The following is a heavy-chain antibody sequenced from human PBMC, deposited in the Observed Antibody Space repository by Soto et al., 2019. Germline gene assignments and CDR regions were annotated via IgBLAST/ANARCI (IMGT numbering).Heavy chain of an antibody. Sequence: QVQLQESGPGLVKPSQTLSLTCTVSGGSISSGDYYWSWIRQPPGKGLEWIGYIYYSGSTYYNPSRKSRVXXXVXASKHPFSLKLSSVTAADTAVYYCARERPDGSRLDPWGQGTLVTVSS. J-gene: IGHJ5*02. CDR1: GGSISSGDYY. CDR2: IYYSGST. V-gene: IGHV4-30-4*01. CDR3: ARERPDGSRLDP. D-gene: IGHD6-13*01.